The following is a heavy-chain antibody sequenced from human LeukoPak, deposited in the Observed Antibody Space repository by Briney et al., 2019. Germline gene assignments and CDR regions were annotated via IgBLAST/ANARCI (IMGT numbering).Heavy chain of an antibody. J-gene: IGHJ5*02. CDR2: IYYSGST. Sequence: SESLSLTCTVSGGSISSGDYYWSWIRQPPGKGLEWIGYIYYSGSTYYNPSLKSRVTISVDTSKNQFSLKLSSVTAADTAVYYCARCIATYYYGSGRESWFDPWGQGTLVTVSS. D-gene: IGHD3-10*01. CDR3: ARCIATYYYGSGRESWFDP. V-gene: IGHV4-30-4*01. CDR1: GGSISSGDYY.